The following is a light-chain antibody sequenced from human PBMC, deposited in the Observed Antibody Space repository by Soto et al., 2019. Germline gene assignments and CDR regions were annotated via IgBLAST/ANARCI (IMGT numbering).Light chain of an antibody. Sequence: EILMTQSPATLSVSPGERATLSCRASQSVSSSLAWYQQKPGQAPRLLIYGASTRATGIPARFSGSGSGTEFTLTISSLQYEDFAVYFCQQYNNWPPVTFGQGTKVDIK. CDR3: QQYNNWPPVT. CDR1: QSVSSS. J-gene: IGKJ1*01. V-gene: IGKV3-15*01. CDR2: GAS.